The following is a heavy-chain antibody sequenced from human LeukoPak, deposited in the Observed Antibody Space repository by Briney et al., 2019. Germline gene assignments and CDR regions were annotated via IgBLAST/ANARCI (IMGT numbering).Heavy chain of an antibody. V-gene: IGHV1-46*03. D-gene: IGHD3-3*01. Sequence: ASVKVSCKASGYTFTSYYMHWVRQAPGQGLEWMGIINPSGGSTSYAQKFQGRVTMTRDTSTSTFYMELSSLRSEDTAVYYCARDLSRFLEWLSGWFDPWGQGTLVTVSS. CDR2: INPSGGST. CDR1: GYTFTSYY. CDR3: ARDLSRFLEWLSGWFDP. J-gene: IGHJ5*02.